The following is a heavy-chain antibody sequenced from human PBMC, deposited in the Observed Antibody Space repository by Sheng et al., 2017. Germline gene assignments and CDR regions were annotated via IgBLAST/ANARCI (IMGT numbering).Heavy chain of an antibody. CDR1: GYTFTSYG. J-gene: IGHJ5*02. CDR2: ISAYNGNT. Sequence: QVQLVQSGAEVKKPGASVKVSCKASGYTFTSYGISWVRQAPGQGLEWMGWISAYNGNTNYAQKLQGRVTMTTDTSTSTAYMELRSLRSDDTAVYYCARALEPTQYSSSWYEVDNWFDPWGQGTLVTVSS. CDR3: ARALEPTQYSSSWYEVDNWFDP. D-gene: IGHD6-13*01. V-gene: IGHV1-18*01.